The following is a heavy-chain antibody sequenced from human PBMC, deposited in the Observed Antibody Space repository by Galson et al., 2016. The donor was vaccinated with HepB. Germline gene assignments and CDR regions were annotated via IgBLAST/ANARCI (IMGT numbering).Heavy chain of an antibody. V-gene: IGHV3-30*18. CDR3: AKADTGYIWDPIDM. CDR1: GFTFSSYA. D-gene: IGHD5-12*01. CDR2: ISYDGYKT. Sequence: SLRLSCAASGFTFSSYAMSWVRQAPGKGLEWVAVISYDGYKTYYADSVKGRFSISRDNYKNSVSLQINSLRTEDTAVYYCAKADTGYIWDPIDMWGQGTRVTVSP. J-gene: IGHJ3*02.